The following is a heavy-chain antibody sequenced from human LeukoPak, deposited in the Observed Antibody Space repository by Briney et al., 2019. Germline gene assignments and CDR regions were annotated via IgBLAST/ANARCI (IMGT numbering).Heavy chain of an antibody. J-gene: IGHJ4*02. CDR2: IWYDGSNK. Sequence: GGSLRLSCAASGFTFSSYGMHWVRQAPGKGLEWVAVIWYDGSNKYYADSVKGRFTISRDNSKNTLYLQMNSLRAEDTAVYYCARDPSGWHRYFDYWGQGTLVTVSS. CDR1: GFTFSSYG. V-gene: IGHV3-33*01. CDR3: ARDPSGWHRYFDY. D-gene: IGHD6-19*01.